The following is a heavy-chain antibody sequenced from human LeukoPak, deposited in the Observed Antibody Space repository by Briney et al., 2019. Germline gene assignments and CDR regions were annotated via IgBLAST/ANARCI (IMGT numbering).Heavy chain of an antibody. Sequence: SETLSLTCTVSGGSISSSSYYWGWIRQPPGKGLEWIGSIYYSGSTYYNPSLKSRVTISVDTSKNQFSLKLSSVTAADTAVYYCARLPNYYDSSGYYLYYFDYWGQGTPVTVSS. CDR2: IYYSGST. J-gene: IGHJ4*02. V-gene: IGHV4-39*01. CDR1: GGSISSSSYY. D-gene: IGHD3-22*01. CDR3: ARLPNYYDSSGYYLYYFDY.